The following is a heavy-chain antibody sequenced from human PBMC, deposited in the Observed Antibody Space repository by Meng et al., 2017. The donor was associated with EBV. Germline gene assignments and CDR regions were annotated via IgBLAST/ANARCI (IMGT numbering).Heavy chain of an antibody. CDR1: GYIFTSYY. J-gene: IGHJ4*02. V-gene: IGHV1-46*03. Sequence: VQLVESGAEVEQAGVSVKVTCKASGYIFTSYYMHWERQAPGQGLEWMGIINGSGSSTSDAQKYQGRVTMTRDTSTSTVYKEPSSLRSEATAVYDCACDFCGGDCYLLDYWGQGTLVTVSS. CDR2: INGSGSST. D-gene: IGHD2-21*01. CDR3: ACDFCGGDCYLLDY.